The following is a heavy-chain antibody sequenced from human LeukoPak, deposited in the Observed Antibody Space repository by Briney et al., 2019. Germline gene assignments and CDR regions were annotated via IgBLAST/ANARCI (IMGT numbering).Heavy chain of an antibody. CDR2: IYHTGST. Sequence: PSETLSLTCTVSGDSIISYYWSWIRQSPGKGLEWIGYIYHTGSTSYSPSLKSRVTISADTSQNQFSLKLSSVTAADTAVYYCASRKLGNDYWGQGTLVTVSS. D-gene: IGHD7-27*01. V-gene: IGHV4-59*01. J-gene: IGHJ4*02. CDR3: ASRKLGNDY. CDR1: GDSIISYY.